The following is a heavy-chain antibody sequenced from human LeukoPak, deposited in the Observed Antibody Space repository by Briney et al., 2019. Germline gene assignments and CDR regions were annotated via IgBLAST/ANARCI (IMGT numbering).Heavy chain of an antibody. J-gene: IGHJ4*02. CDR1: GGSISSSDYY. Sequence: PSQTLSLTCTVSGGSISSSDYYWGWIHQPPGKGLEWIASIYYSGSTYYNPSLKSRVTISKDTSKNQFSLKLSSVTAADTAVYYCASNVGPPAFDYWGQGTLVTVSS. V-gene: IGHV4-39*01. CDR2: IYYSGST. CDR3: ASNVGPPAFDY.